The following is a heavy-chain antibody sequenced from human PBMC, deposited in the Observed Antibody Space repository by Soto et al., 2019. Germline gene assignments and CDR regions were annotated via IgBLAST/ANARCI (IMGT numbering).Heavy chain of an antibody. CDR3: ARDDYGSGEGYYTDV. CDR1: GGTFSSYA. Sequence: ASVKVSCKASGGTFSSYAISWVRQAPGQGLEWMGWIIANFGNTNYAQKLQGRVTMTTDTSTSTAYMELRSLRSDDTAVYYCARDDYGSGEGYYTDVWGKGTTVTVSS. CDR2: IIANFGNT. J-gene: IGHJ6*03. D-gene: IGHD3-10*01. V-gene: IGHV1-18*01.